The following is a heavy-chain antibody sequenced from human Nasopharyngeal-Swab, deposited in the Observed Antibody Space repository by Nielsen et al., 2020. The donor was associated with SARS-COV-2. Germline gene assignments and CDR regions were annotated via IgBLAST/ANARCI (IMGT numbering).Heavy chain of an antibody. CDR3: ARDQAVDI. CDR1: GFTFSTYS. CDR2: ITGNSRTT. Sequence: GESLKISCVASGFTFSTYSMNWVRQAPGKGLEWVSHITGNSRTTFYANSVKGRFSISRDNAKNTLYLQMNSLRDEDTAVYYCARDQAVDIWGQGTMVTVSS. J-gene: IGHJ3*02. V-gene: IGHV3-48*02.